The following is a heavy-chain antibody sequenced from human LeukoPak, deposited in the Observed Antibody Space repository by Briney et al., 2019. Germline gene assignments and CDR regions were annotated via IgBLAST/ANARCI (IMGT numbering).Heavy chain of an antibody. Sequence: GGSLRLSCAASGFTFSSYNMNWVRQAPGRGLEWLSYISVGSNNMFYADSVKGRFTISRDNADNSLYLQMNTLRAEDTAVYYCARVNPQRPDCSSTSCFVDAFDIWGQGTMVTVSS. CDR3: ARVNPQRPDCSSTSCFVDAFDI. D-gene: IGHD2-2*01. J-gene: IGHJ3*02. CDR2: ISVGSNNM. CDR1: GFTFSSYN. V-gene: IGHV3-48*01.